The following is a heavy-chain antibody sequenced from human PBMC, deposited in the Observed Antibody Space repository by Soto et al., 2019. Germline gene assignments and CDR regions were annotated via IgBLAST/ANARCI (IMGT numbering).Heavy chain of an antibody. CDR1: GGSLSSGGYY. V-gene: IGHV4-31*03. Sequence: ASETLSLTCTFSGGSLSSGGYYWSWIRQHPGKGLEWIGYIYYSGSTYYNPSLKSRVTISVDTSKNQFSLKLSSVTAADTAVYYCARLWFGVNWFDPRGQGTLVTVSS. CDR2: IYYSGST. CDR3: ARLWFGVNWFDP. D-gene: IGHD3-10*01. J-gene: IGHJ5*02.